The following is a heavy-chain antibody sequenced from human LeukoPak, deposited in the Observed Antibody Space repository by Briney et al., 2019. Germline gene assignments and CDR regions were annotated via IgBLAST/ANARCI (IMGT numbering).Heavy chain of an antibody. J-gene: IGHJ4*02. V-gene: IGHV1-69*06. CDR2: IIPIFGTA. CDR3: ATVRYSSSWYYFDY. CDR1: GGTFSSYA. D-gene: IGHD6-13*01. Sequence: SVKVSCKASGGTFSSYAISWVRQAPGQGLEWMGGIIPIFGTANYAQKFQGRVTMTEDTSTDTAYMELSSLRSEDTAVYYCATVRYSSSWYYFDYWGQGTLVTVSS.